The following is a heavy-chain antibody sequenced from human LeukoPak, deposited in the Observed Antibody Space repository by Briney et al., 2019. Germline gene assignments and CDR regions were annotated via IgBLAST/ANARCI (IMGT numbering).Heavy chain of an antibody. CDR2: ISGSGGST. CDR3: ANLLWFGELNNPDAFDI. J-gene: IGHJ3*02. CDR1: GFTFSSYA. D-gene: IGHD3-10*01. Sequence: PGGSLRLSCAASGFTFSSYAMSWVRQAPGKGLEWVSAISGSGGSTYYADSVKGRFTISRDNSKNTLYLQMNSLRAEDTAVYYCANLLWFGELNNPDAFDIWGQGTMVTVSS. V-gene: IGHV3-23*01.